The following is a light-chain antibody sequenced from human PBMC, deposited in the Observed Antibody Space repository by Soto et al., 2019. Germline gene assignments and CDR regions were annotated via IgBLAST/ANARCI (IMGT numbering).Light chain of an antibody. V-gene: IGLV2-14*01. Sequence: QSALTQPASVSGSTGQSITISCTGTSSDVGGYNYVSWYQQHPGKAPKLMIYEVSNRPSGVSNRFSGSKSGNTASLTISGLQAEDEADYYCSSYTSSSRVFGGGTKLTVL. CDR2: EVS. CDR1: SSDVGGYNY. CDR3: SSYTSSSRV. J-gene: IGLJ3*02.